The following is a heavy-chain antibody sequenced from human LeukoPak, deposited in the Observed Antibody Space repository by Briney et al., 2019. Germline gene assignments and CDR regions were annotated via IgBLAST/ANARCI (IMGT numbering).Heavy chain of an antibody. D-gene: IGHD3-10*01. CDR3: ARVGSGNFDY. CDR1: GGSISTYY. J-gene: IGHJ4*02. CDR2: IFYSGNT. Sequence: SETLSLTCPVSGGSISTYYWSWIRQPPGKGLEWIGYIFYSGNTNFNPSLKSRVAMSVDTSKNQFSLKMTSVTAADTAVYYCARVGSGNFDYWGQGTLVTVSS. V-gene: IGHV4-59*01.